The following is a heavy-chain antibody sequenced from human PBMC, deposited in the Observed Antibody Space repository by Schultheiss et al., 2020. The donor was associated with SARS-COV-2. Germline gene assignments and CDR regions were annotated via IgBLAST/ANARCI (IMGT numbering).Heavy chain of an antibody. CDR2: IYSSGTT. CDR1: GGSISSYY. J-gene: IGHJ3*02. D-gene: IGHD3-10*01. V-gene: IGHV4-4*07. Sequence: SETLSLTCTVSGGSISSYYWSWIRQPAGKGLEWIGRIYSSGTTDYNSSLKSRVTMSVDTSTNQFSLKLTSVTAADTAVYYCARGSGSTLLRGFDIWGQGTKVTVSS. CDR3: ARGSGSTLLRGFDI.